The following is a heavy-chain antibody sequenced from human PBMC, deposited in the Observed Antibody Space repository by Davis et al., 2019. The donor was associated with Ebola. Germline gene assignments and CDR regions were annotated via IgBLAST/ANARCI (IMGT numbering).Heavy chain of an antibody. V-gene: IGHV3-23*01. D-gene: IGHD6-19*01. Sequence: GGSLRLSCAASGFIFSHYWMSWVHQAPGKGLEWVSAISGSGGSTYYAGSVKGRFTISRDNAKNSLYLQMNSLRDEDTAVYYCARSTGYIAVAAIWGQGTMVTVSS. CDR2: ISGSGGST. CDR3: ARSTGYIAVAAI. CDR1: GFIFSHYW. J-gene: IGHJ3*02.